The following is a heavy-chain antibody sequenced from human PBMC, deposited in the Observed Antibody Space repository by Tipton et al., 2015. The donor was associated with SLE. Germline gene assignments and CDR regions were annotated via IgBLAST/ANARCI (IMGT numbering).Heavy chain of an antibody. CDR2: IYYSGST. CDR1: GGSISSGGYY. CDR3: ARGSSTWFLGAFGI. D-gene: IGHD6-13*01. V-gene: IGHV4-31*03. J-gene: IGHJ3*02. Sequence: LRLSCTVSGGSISSGGYYWSWIRQHPGKGLEWIGYIYYSGSTNYNPSLKSRVTISVDTSKNQFSLKLSSVTAADTAVYYCARGSSTWFLGAFGIWGQGTTVTVSS.